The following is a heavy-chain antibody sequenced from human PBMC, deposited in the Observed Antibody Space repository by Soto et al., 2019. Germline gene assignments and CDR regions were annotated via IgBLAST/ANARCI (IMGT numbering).Heavy chain of an antibody. J-gene: IGHJ4*02. CDR2: ISAYNGNT. CDR1: GYTFTSHG. V-gene: IGHV1-18*01. Sequence: QVQLLQSGAEVKKPGASVKVSCKASGYTFTSHGITWVRQAPGRGREWMGWISAYNGNTNYTQNLQGRLTITTDTSTSTGYTELRSMRSDDADVYYDERDLGGYNTIAAYWGQGALVTVSS. CDR3: ERDLGGYNTIAAY. D-gene: IGHD5-12*01.